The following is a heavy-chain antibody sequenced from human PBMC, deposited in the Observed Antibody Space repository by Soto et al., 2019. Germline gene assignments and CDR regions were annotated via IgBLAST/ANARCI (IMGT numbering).Heavy chain of an antibody. Sequence: PGGSRRLSCAASAFTFSTYWMSWVRQAPGKGLEWVANIKQDGSEKYYVDSVKGRFTMSRDNAKNSLYLQMSSLRAEATAVYYCARGSTYYYDSSGYYIYYFDYWGQGTLVTVSS. J-gene: IGHJ4*02. CDR3: ARGSTYYYDSSGYYIYYFDY. CDR1: AFTFSTYW. D-gene: IGHD3-22*01. V-gene: IGHV3-7*03. CDR2: IKQDGSEK.